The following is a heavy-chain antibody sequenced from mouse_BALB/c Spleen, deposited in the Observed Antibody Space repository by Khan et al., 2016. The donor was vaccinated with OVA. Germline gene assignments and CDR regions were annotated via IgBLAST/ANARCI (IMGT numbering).Heavy chain of an antibody. V-gene: IGHV1-76*01. D-gene: IGHD6-1*01. CDR2: IYPGTDNT. J-gene: IGHJ2*01. CDR3: AREEALYYFDY. Sequence: QVQLKQSGAELVRPGASVKLSCKTSGYIFTSYWIHWVKQRSRQGLEWIARIYPGTDNTYYNEKFKDKATLTADKSSSTAYMQLSSLKSEDSAVYFCAREEALYYFDYWGQGTTLTVSS. CDR1: GYIFTSYW.